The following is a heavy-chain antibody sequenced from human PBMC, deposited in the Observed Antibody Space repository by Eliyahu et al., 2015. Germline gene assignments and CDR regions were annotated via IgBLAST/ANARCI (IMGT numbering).Heavy chain of an antibody. V-gene: IGHV1-69*01. CDR2: IIPIFGTV. CDR1: GGXXSSYT. Sequence: QVQLVQSGAEVKKPGSSVRVSCKASGGXXSSYTISWVRQAPGQGLEWMGGIIPIFGTVNYAQKFQGRVTITADESTSTAYMGLSSLRSEDTAMYYCVIEGGTGGPRWFDPWGQGTLVTVSS. J-gene: IGHJ5*02. CDR3: VIEGGTGGPRWFDP. D-gene: IGHD2-8*02.